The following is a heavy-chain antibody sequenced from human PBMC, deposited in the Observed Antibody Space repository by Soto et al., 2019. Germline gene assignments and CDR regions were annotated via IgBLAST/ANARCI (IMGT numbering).Heavy chain of an antibody. V-gene: IGHV3-23*01. Sequence: GGSLRLSCAASGFTFSSYAMSWVRQAPGKGLEWVSAISGSGGSTYYADSVKGRFTISRDNSKNTLYLQMNSLRAEDTAVYYCAKDRSGVTNPPHYYYGMDVWGQGTTVTVSS. D-gene: IGHD4-17*01. CDR2: ISGSGGST. CDR3: AKDRSGVTNPPHYYYGMDV. CDR1: GFTFSSYA. J-gene: IGHJ6*02.